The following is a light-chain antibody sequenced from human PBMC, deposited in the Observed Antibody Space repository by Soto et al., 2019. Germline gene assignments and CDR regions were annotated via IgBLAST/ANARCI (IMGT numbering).Light chain of an antibody. Sequence: QSVLTQPPSASGSPGQSVTISCTGTSSDVGGYNYVSWYQQHPGKAPKLMIYEVSKRPSGVPDRFSGSKSGNTASLTVSGLQAEDEADYYCSSSAGXNNLVFGTGTKVNVL. CDR1: SSDVGGYNY. V-gene: IGLV2-8*01. CDR2: EVS. J-gene: IGLJ1*01. CDR3: SSSAGXNNLV.